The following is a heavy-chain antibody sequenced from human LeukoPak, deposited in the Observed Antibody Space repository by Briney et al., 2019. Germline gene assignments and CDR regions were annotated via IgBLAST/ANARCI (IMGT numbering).Heavy chain of an antibody. CDR2: IYDSGSS. CDR1: GDSISSGDLS. Sequence: SQTLSLTCAVSGDSISSGDLSWNWLPQPPGRGLEWVGHIYDSGSSYYNPTLRSRVTISVDTSKNQFSLKLSSVTAADTAVYYCARQSAAAGPGWGQGTLVTVPS. D-gene: IGHD6-13*01. V-gene: IGHV4-30-2*03. CDR3: ARQSAAAGPG. J-gene: IGHJ4*02.